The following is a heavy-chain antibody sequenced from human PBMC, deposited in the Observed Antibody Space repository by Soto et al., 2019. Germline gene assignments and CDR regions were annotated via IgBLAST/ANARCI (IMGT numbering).Heavy chain of an antibody. CDR3: ARERIAIFGVKYGMDV. V-gene: IGHV1-2*04. CDR2: INPNSGGT. D-gene: IGHD3-3*01. Sequence: ASLKVSCKASGYTFTGYYMHWVRQAPGQGLEWMGWINPNSGGTNYAQKFQGWVTMTRDTSISAAYMELSRLRSDDTAVYYCARERIAIFGVKYGMDVWGQGTTVTVSS. CDR1: GYTFTGYY. J-gene: IGHJ6*02.